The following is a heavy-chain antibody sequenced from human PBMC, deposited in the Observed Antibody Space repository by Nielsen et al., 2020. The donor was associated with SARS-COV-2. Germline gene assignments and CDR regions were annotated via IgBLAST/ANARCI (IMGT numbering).Heavy chain of an antibody. J-gene: IGHJ4*02. Sequence: GESLKISCAASGFSFSTYAMSWVRQAPGKGLEWVSIISAGGDTAYYGDPVKGRFTISRDNSKNTLYLQMNKLRVDDTAMYYCAKEGEFRRHFDHWGLGTLVTASS. V-gene: IGHV3-23*01. CDR1: GFSFSTYA. CDR3: AKEGEFRRHFDH. D-gene: IGHD3-16*01. CDR2: ISAGGDTA.